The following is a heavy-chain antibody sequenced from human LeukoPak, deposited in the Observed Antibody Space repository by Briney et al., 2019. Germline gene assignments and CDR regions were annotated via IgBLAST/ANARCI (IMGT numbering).Heavy chain of an antibody. J-gene: IGHJ4*02. V-gene: IGHV3-33*06. CDR2: IWNDGNNK. CDR3: AKDQGGHCSGYSCFSFDY. Sequence: GGSLRLSCTASGFTFTTHGMHWVRQAPGKGLEGVALIWNDGNNKFYGDSVKGRFTISRDNSKNSLYLQMNSLRAEDTAVYYCAKDQGGHCSGYSCFSFDYWGQGTLVTVSS. CDR1: GFTFTTHG. D-gene: IGHD2-15*01.